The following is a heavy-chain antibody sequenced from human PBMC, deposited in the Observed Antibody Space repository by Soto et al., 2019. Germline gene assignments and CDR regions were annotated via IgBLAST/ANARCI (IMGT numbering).Heavy chain of an antibody. D-gene: IGHD1-26*01. J-gene: IGHJ4*02. Sequence: QVQLVESGGGVVQPGGSLRLSCAASGFTFTAYGMHWVRQAPGKGLEWVAVIWYDGTKKYYADSVKGRFTISRDNSRNSLYLQVNSLRVEDTAVYYCAGDLGHGNGPFDYWGQGALVTVSS. CDR2: IWYDGTKK. CDR3: AGDLGHGNGPFDY. V-gene: IGHV3-33*01. CDR1: GFTFTAYG.